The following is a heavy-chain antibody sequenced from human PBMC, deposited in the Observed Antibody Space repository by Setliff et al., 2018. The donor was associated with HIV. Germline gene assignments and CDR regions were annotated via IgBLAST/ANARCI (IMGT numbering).Heavy chain of an antibody. CDR3: AHISRVAYVNIKYYFDY. D-gene: IGHD2-2*01. CDR2: IYWDDDK. J-gene: IGHJ4*02. Sequence: PSQTLTLTCTFSGFSLTTDGVGVGWIRQPPGKAPEWLALIYWDDDKRHSPSLKSRLTITKDTSKNQVVLTMTNMDPVDTATYYCAHISRVAYVNIKYYFDYWGQGTLVTVSS. V-gene: IGHV2-5*02. CDR1: GFSLTTDGVG.